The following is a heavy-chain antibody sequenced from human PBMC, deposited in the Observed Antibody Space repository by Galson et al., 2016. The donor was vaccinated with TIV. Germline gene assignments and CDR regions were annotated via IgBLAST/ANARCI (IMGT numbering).Heavy chain of an antibody. CDR1: GLIVTDNS. D-gene: IGHD2-21*01. J-gene: IGHJ6*02. Sequence: SLRLSCAASGLIVTDNSMTWVHQAPGKGLEWVALIYDDGKKMYADSVQGRFTISRDSSKNVLYLQMTSLRGEDTAVYFCARDRRHCGNECFLRYYYGMDVWGQGTTVTV. CDR3: ARDRRHCGNECFLRYYYGMDV. CDR2: IYDDGKK. V-gene: IGHV3-66*02.